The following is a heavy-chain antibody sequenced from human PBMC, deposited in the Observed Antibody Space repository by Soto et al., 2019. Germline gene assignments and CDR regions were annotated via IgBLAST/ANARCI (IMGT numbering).Heavy chain of an antibody. Sequence: PVGSLRLSCAASGFTFSTYWMTWVRQAPGKGLEWVATMAQDGSYKNYVDSVKGRFTISRDNARNSLYLQMDSLRADDTAVYYCARESWGSYDYWGQGTLVTVSS. D-gene: IGHD7-27*01. CDR3: ARESWGSYDY. CDR2: MAQDGSYK. V-gene: IGHV3-7*03. J-gene: IGHJ4*02. CDR1: GFTFSTYW.